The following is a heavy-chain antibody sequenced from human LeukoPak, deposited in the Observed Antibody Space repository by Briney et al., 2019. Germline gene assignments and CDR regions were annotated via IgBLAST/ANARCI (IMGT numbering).Heavy chain of an antibody. Sequence: SETLSLTCAVSGGSISSDNWWSWVRQPPGKELEWIGEIYHSGSANYNPSLKSRVTISVDKSKNQFSLKLSSVTAADTAVYWCARLGSSIFGVVTDAFDIWGQGTMVTVSS. CDR1: GGSISSDNW. V-gene: IGHV4-4*01. D-gene: IGHD3-3*01. CDR2: IYHSGSA. CDR3: ARLGSSIFGVVTDAFDI. J-gene: IGHJ3*02.